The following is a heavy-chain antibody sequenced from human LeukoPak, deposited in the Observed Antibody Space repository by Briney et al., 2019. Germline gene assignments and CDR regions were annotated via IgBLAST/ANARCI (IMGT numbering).Heavy chain of an antibody. J-gene: IGHJ6*03. CDR2: ISSSGSTI. CDR1: GFTFSDYY. CDR3: PGADRPYYYYMDV. Sequence: GGSLRLSCAASGFTFSDYYMSWIRQAPGKGLEWVSHISSSGSTIYYADSVKGRFTISRYNAKNSLYLQMNSLRAEDTAVYYCPGADRPYYYYMDVWGKGTTVTVSS. V-gene: IGHV3-11*01.